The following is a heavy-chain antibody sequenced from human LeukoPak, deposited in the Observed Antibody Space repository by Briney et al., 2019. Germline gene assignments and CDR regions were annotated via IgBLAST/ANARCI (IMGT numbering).Heavy chain of an antibody. D-gene: IGHD2-21*02. J-gene: IGHJ3*02. CDR3: ARGRRDCSGDCYVAFDI. V-gene: IGHV3-11*01. CDR1: GFTFSDYY. CDR2: ISSSGSTI. Sequence: PGGSLRLSCAASGFTFSDYYMSWIRQAPGKGLEWVSYISSSGSTIYYADSVKGRFTISRDNSKNSLFLQMHSLRADDTAVYYCARGRRDCSGDCYVAFDIWGQGTMVTVPS.